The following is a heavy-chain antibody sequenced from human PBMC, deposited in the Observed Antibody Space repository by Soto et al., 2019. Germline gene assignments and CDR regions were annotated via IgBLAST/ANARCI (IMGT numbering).Heavy chain of an antibody. Sequence: SETLSLTCTVSGGSISSSSYYWGWIRQPPGKGLEWIGSIYYSGSTYYNPSLKSRVTISVDTSKNQFSLKLSSVTAADTAVYYCARPLPGIAAASDYWGQGTLVTVSS. CDR1: GGSISSSSYY. J-gene: IGHJ4*02. CDR3: ARPLPGIAAASDY. D-gene: IGHD6-13*01. CDR2: IYYSGST. V-gene: IGHV4-39*01.